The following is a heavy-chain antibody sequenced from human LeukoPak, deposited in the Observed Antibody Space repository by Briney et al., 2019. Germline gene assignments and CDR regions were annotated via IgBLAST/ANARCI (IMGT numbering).Heavy chain of an antibody. V-gene: IGHV4-34*01. CDR2: INHSGST. CDR1: GGSFSGYY. Sequence: PSETLSLTCAVYGGSFSGYYWSWIRQPPGKGLEWIGEINHSGSTNYNPPLKSRVTISVDTSKNQFSLKLSSVTAADTAVYYCARVLLKPYYYYGMDVWGKGTTVTVSS. J-gene: IGHJ6*04. CDR3: ARVLLKPYYYYGMDV.